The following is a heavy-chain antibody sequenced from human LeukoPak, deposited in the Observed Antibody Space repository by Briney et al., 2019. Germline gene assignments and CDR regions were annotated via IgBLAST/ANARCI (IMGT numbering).Heavy chain of an antibody. CDR3: AKDHTRLVATFDY. CDR2: IKQDGSEK. D-gene: IGHD6-19*01. J-gene: IGHJ4*02. Sequence: PGGSLRLSCAASGFTFSSYWMSWVRQAPGKGLEWVANIKQDGSEKYYVDSVKGRFTISRDNAKNSLYLQMNSLRAEDTAVYYCAKDHTRLVATFDYWGQGTLVTVSS. V-gene: IGHV3-7*03. CDR1: GFTFSSYW.